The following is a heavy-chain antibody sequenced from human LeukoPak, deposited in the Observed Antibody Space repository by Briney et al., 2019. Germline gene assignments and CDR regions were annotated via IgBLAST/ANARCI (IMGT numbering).Heavy chain of an antibody. J-gene: IGHJ4*02. CDR3: AKYYYDSSGYYKGGDY. D-gene: IGHD3-22*01. Sequence: GGSLRLSCAASGSTFSSYAMSWVRQAPGKGLEWVSAISGSGGSTYYADSVKGRFTISRDNSKNTLYLQMNSLRAEDTAVYYCAKYYYDSSGYYKGGDYWGQGTLVTVSS. V-gene: IGHV3-23*01. CDR2: ISGSGGST. CDR1: GSTFSSYA.